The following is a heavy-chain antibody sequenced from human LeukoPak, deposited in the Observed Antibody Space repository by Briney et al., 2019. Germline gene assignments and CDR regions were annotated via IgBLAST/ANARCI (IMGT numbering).Heavy chain of an antibody. J-gene: IGHJ4*02. CDR3: ARARSGKWGFDY. CDR2: IYHSGST. CDR1: GYSISSGYY. D-gene: IGHD1-26*01. V-gene: IGHV4-38-2*02. Sequence: SETLSLTCTVSGYSISSGYYWGWIRQPPGKGLEWIGSIYHSGSTYYNPSLKSRVTISVDTSKNQFSLKLSSVTAADTAVYYCARARSGKWGFDYWGQGTLATVSS.